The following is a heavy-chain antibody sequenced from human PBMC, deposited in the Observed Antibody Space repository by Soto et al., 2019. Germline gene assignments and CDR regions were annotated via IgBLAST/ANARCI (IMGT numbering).Heavy chain of an antibody. V-gene: IGHV4-31*03. CDR2: IYSSGSP. J-gene: IGHJ6*02. CDR1: GGSISSGGYY. CDR3: ARWAQRYGMDV. Sequence: SETLSLTCTVSGGSISSGGYYWSWVRQHPGEGLEWIGYIYSSGSPSYTPSLKSRVTMSVDTSKNQFSLKLTSVTAADTAVYYCARWAQRYGMDVWGQGTTVTVSS.